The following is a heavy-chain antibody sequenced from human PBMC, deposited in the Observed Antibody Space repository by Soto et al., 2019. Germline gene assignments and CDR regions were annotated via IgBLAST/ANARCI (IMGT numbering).Heavy chain of an antibody. CDR1: GFTFSTYW. Sequence: VGSLRLSCAASGFTFSTYWMSWVRQAPGKGPEWVANIKEDGSEKYYVDSVEGRFTISRDNAKNSLYLQMTSLRAEDTALYYCARGWGYFDSSGFPYLYAMDVWGQGTTVTVSS. CDR3: ARGWGYFDSSGFPYLYAMDV. J-gene: IGHJ6*02. D-gene: IGHD3-22*01. V-gene: IGHV3-7*01. CDR2: IKEDGSEK.